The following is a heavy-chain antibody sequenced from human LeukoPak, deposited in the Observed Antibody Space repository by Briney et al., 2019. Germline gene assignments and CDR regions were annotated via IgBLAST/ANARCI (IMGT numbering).Heavy chain of an antibody. CDR1: GYTFTGYY. CDR3: ARGHNVIVGATGDNWFDP. Sequence: GASVKVSCKASGYTFTGYYMHWVRQAPGQGLEWMGWINPNNGGTNYAQKFQGRVTMTRDTSISTAYMELSRLRSDDTAVYYCARGHNVIVGATGDNWFDPWGQGTLVTVSS. V-gene: IGHV1-2*02. J-gene: IGHJ5*02. CDR2: INPNNGGT. D-gene: IGHD1-26*01.